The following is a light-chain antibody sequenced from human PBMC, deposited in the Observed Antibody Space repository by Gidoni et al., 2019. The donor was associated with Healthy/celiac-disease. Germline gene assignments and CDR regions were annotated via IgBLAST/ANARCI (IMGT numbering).Light chain of an antibody. V-gene: IGKV3-20*01. CDR1: QSVSSSY. CDR3: QQYGSSPLYT. J-gene: IGKJ2*01. CDR2: GAS. Sequence: EIVLTPSPGTLSLSPGERATLSCRASQSVSSSYLAWYQQTPGQAPRLLIYGASSRATGIPDRFSGSGSGTDFTLTISRLEPEDFAVYYCQQYGSSPLYTFXQXTKLEIK.